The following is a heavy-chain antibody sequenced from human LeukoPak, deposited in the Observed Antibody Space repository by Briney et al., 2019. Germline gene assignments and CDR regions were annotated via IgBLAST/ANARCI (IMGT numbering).Heavy chain of an antibody. J-gene: IGHJ4*02. CDR2: ISSSSSYI. CDR3: ASYCSGGSCYSADFDY. CDR1: GFTFSSYS. Sequence: PVGSLRLSCAASGFTFSSYSMNWVRQAPGKGLEWVSSISSSSSYIYYADSVKGRFTISRDNAKNSLYLQMNSLRAEDTAVYYCASYCSGGSCYSADFDYWGQGTLVTVSS. V-gene: IGHV3-21*01. D-gene: IGHD2-15*01.